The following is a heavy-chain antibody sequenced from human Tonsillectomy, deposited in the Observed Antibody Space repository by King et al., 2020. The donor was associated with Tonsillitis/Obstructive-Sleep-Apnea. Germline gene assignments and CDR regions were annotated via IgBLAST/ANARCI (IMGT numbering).Heavy chain of an antibody. CDR2: VSPYKGNT. CDR3: ASSTICGVVIYYMDV. J-gene: IGHJ6*03. Sequence: QLVQSGGEVKKPGAAVKVSCKAAGYTFTNYGISWVRQAPGQGREWVGWVSPYKGNTNYEQQLQGRVTMTTDTSTSTASMELRSLGTDDTAVYYGASSTICGVVIYYMDVWGKGTTVTVSS. CDR1: GYTFTNYG. V-gene: IGHV1-18*01. D-gene: IGHD3-3*01.